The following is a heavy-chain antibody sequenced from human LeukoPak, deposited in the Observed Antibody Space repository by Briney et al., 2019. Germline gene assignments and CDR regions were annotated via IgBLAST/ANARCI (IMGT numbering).Heavy chain of an antibody. D-gene: IGHD3-9*01. CDR3: ARGNGILTGTDFDY. CDR2: INHSGST. V-gene: IGHV4-34*01. CDR1: GGSFSGYY. J-gene: IGHJ4*02. Sequence: PSETLSLTCAVYGGSFSGYYWSWIRQPPGKGLEWIGEINHSGSTNYNPSLESRVTISVDTSKNQFSLKLSSVTAADTAVYYCARGNGILTGTDFDYWGQGTLVTVSS.